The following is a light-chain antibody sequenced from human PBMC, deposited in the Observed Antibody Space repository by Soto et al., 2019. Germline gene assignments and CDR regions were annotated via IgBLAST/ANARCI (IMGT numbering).Light chain of an antibody. Sequence: EIVLTQSPGTLSLSPGERATLSCRASQSVRNNYLAWYQQRPGQAPRLLIYAASSRATGIPDRFSGSGSGTDFTLTISRLEPEDFAVYYCQQYGSSPPFTFGPGTKVDIK. V-gene: IGKV3-20*01. CDR1: QSVRNNY. CDR2: AAS. CDR3: QQYGSSPPFT. J-gene: IGKJ3*01.